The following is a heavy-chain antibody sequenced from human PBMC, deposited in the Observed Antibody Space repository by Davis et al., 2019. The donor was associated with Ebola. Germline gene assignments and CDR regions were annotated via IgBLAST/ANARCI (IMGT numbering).Heavy chain of an antibody. J-gene: IGHJ4*02. D-gene: IGHD3-3*01. CDR3: ARRPLALLEWTRGLDY. Sequence: AASVKVSCKASGYTFINYAIQWVRQAPGQRLEWMGWINAGDGKIIYSENFQGRLTITRDTSATTAYMELSSLRSEDTAVYYCARRPLALLEWTRGLDYWGQGTLVTVYS. V-gene: IGHV1-3*01. CDR1: GYTFINYA. CDR2: INAGDGKI.